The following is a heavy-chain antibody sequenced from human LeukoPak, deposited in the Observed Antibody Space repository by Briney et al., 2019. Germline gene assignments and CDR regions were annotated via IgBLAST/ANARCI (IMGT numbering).Heavy chain of an antibody. CDR3: AKFLDAGIAAAGFDY. J-gene: IGHJ4*02. CDR2: ISYDGSNK. D-gene: IGHD6-13*01. CDR1: GFTFSSYG. Sequence: GGSLRLSCAASGFTFSSYGMHWVRQAPGTGLEWVAVISYDGSNKYYADSVKGRFTISRDNSKNTLYLQMNSLRAEDTAVYYCAKFLDAGIAAAGFDYWGQGTLVTVSS. V-gene: IGHV3-30*18.